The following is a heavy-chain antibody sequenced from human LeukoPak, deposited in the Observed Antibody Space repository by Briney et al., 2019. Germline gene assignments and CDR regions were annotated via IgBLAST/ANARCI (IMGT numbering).Heavy chain of an antibody. CDR3: ARNRRPDGYNDAFDI. Sequence: ASVKVSCKASGYTFTSYAINWVRQATGRGLEWMGWISAYNGDTNYAQKLQGRVTMTTDTSTSTAYMELRSLRSDDTAVYYCARNRRPDGYNDAFDIWGQGTMVTVSS. CDR2: ISAYNGDT. CDR1: GYTFTSYA. V-gene: IGHV1-18*01. J-gene: IGHJ3*02. D-gene: IGHD5-24*01.